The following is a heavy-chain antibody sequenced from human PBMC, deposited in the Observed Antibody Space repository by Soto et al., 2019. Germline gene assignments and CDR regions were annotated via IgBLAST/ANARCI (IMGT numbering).Heavy chain of an antibody. CDR2: IYPGDSDT. CDR3: ASVIRGSGYGMDV. J-gene: IGHJ6*02. CDR1: GYTFKSYW. V-gene: IGHV5-51*01. D-gene: IGHD3-10*01. Sequence: PGESLKISCKGSGYTFKSYWIGWVRQMPGKGLEWMGIIYPGDSDTRYSPSFQGQVTMSADKSISTAYLQWSSLKASDSAMYYCASVIRGSGYGMDVWGQGTTVTVSS.